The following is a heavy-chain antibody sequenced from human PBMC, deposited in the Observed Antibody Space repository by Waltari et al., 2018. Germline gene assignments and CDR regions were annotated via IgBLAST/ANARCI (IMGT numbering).Heavy chain of an antibody. CDR1: GGTFSSYA. CDR2: IIPILGIA. D-gene: IGHD5-12*01. V-gene: IGHV1-69*04. J-gene: IGHJ4*02. CDR3: AREDIVATITLYYFDY. Sequence: QVQLVQSGAEVKKPGSSVKVSCKASGGTFSSYAISWVRLAPGQGLEWMGRIIPILGIANYAQKFQGRVTITADKSTSTAYMELSSLRSEDTAVYYCAREDIVATITLYYFDYWGQGTLVTVSS.